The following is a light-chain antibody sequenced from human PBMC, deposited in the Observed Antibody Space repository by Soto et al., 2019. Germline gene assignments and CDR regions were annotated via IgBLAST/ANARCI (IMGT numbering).Light chain of an antibody. CDR1: QSISSW. J-gene: IGKJ1*01. CDR3: QQYHNLAT. CDR2: GAS. Sequence: DIEMTQSPSTLSAFVGDRVTITCRASQSISSWLAWYQQKPGQAPKLLIFGASSLESGVPPRFGGSGSGTEFTLTISSLQPYDFATYYCQQYHNLATFGQGTRVE. V-gene: IGKV1-5*01.